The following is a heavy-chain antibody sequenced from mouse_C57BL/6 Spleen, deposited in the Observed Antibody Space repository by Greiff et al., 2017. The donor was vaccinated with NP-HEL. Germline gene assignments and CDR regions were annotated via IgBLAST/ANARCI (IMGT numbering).Heavy chain of an antibody. Sequence: VKLQQSGAELVKPGASVKLSCKASGYTFTEYSIHWVKQRSGQGLEWIGWFYPGSGSINYNEKFKDKATLTADTSSSTAYMELSRLTSEDSAVYFCARHPRTDGYYGPSWFAYWGQGTLVTVSA. CDR3: ARHPRTDGYYGPSWFAY. CDR1: GYTFTEYS. CDR2: FYPGSGSI. J-gene: IGHJ3*01. D-gene: IGHD2-3*01. V-gene: IGHV1-62-2*01.